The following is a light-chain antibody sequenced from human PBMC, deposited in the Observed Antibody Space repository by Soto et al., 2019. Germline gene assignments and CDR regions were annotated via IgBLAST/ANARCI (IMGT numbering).Light chain of an antibody. CDR1: SSDVGGYNY. Sequence: QSALTQPASVSGSPGQSITISCTGTSSDVGGYNYVSWYQQHPGKAPKLMIYDVSNRPSGVSNRFSGSKSGNTASLTISGLQAEDEADYYCSSYTGSSTLYVVFGGGTKLT. J-gene: IGLJ2*01. V-gene: IGLV2-14*01. CDR3: SSYTGSSTLYVV. CDR2: DVS.